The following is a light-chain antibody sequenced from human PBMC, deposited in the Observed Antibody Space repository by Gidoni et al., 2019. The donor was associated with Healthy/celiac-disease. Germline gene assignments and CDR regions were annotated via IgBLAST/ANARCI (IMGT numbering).Light chain of an antibody. J-gene: IGLJ1*01. CDR2: EVS. V-gene: IGLV2-14*01. Sequence: QSARNQPAAVSGSPGQSSTISCTGTSSAGGGYNYVSWYQQHPGKAPKLMLYEVSNRTSGVSNRFSCSKSGNTASLTISGLQAEDEADYYCISYTSSTTLVFGTGTKVTVL. CDR1: SSAGGGYNY. CDR3: ISYTSSTTLV.